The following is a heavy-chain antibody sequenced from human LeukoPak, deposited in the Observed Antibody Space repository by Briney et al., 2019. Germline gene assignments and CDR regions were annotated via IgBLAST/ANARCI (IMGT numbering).Heavy chain of an antibody. Sequence: GRSLRLSCAASGFTFDDYAMHWVRQAPGKGLEWVSGISWNSGSIGYADSVKGRFTTSRDNAENSLYLQMNSLRAEDTALYYCASLYGDYDAFDIWGQGTMVTVSS. J-gene: IGHJ3*02. V-gene: IGHV3-9*01. D-gene: IGHD4-17*01. CDR3: ASLYGDYDAFDI. CDR2: ISWNSGSI. CDR1: GFTFDDYA.